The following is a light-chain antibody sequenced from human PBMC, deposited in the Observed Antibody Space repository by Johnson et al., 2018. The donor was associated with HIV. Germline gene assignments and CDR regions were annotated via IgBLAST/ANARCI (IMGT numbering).Light chain of an antibody. CDR2: DNH. CDR1: SSNIVNIY. Sequence: QSVLTQPPSVSAAPGQKVTISCSASSSNIVNIYISWYQHLPGTAPKLLIYDNHKPHSGIPDRFSASTYGPSATLDITGLQTGDAADYYCGTWDSSLIPHYFFGTATNVTVL. CDR3: GTWDSSLIPHYF. V-gene: IGLV1-51*01. J-gene: IGLJ1*01.